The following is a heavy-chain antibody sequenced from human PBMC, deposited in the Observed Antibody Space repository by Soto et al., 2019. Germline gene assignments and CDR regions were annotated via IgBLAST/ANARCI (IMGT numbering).Heavy chain of an antibody. D-gene: IGHD3-10*01. J-gene: IGHJ4*02. CDR1: GYTFPSYA. Sequence: GASVKVSCKASGYTFPSYAMHWVRQAPGQRLEWMGWINAGNGNTKYSQKFQGRVTITRDTSASTAYMELSSLRSEDTAVYYCARDLAGKLVRTTFDYWGQGTLVTVSS. CDR3: ARDLAGKLVRTTFDY. CDR2: INAGNGNT. V-gene: IGHV1-3*01.